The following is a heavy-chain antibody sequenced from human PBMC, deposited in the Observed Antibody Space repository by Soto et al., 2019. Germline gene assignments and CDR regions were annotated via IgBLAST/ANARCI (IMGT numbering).Heavy chain of an antibody. CDR3: VSDDVYCGGGRCFGVPMDV. J-gene: IGHJ6*03. Sequence: EVQLVESGGGVVQPGGSLRLSCAASGFAVSSKYMSWVRQPPGRGPEWVALFNNVGSIYYSESVKGRFTISRDSSKNTLDLQVNSLRAEDTAVYYCVSDDVYCGGGRCFGVPMDVWGKGTTVTVSS. V-gene: IGHV3-66*01. CDR2: FNNVGSI. CDR1: GFAVSSKY. D-gene: IGHD2-15*01.